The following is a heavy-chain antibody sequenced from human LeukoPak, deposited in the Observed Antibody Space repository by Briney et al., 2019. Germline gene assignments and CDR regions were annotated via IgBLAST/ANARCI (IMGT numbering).Heavy chain of an antibody. CDR3: ARESSYYYGSGSYYYYYMDV. V-gene: IGHV4-38-2*02. Sequence: SETLSLTCTVSGYSISSGYYWGWIRQPPGKGLEWIGNIYHSGRTYYNPSLKSRVTISVDTSKNQFSLKLSSVTAADTAVYYCARESSYYYGSGSYYYYYMDVWGKGTTVTISS. D-gene: IGHD3-10*01. CDR1: GYSISSGYY. J-gene: IGHJ6*03. CDR2: IYHSGRT.